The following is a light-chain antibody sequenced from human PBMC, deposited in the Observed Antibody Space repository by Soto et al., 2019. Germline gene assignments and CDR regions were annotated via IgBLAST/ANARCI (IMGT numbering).Light chain of an antibody. CDR2: CAS. Sequence: EIMLRQSPDTLSLSPGERVTLSCRASQTFIRNYLAWHQQKPGQARRLLGYCASSRATGIPDRFSGSGSGTGFTLTINSLEPEDFAVYYCHQHGTSPITFCQGTRLEI. CDR3: HQHGTSPIT. V-gene: IGKV3-20*01. CDR1: QTFIRNY. J-gene: IGKJ5*01.